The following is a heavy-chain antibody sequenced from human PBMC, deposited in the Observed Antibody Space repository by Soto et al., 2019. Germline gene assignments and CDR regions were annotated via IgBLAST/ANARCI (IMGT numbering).Heavy chain of an antibody. D-gene: IGHD4-17*01. CDR3: ANEIRPNDY. Sequence: EVQLLESGGGLVQPGGSLRLSCAASGLPFSSHAMSWVRQAPGKGLEWVSSISISGGNTYYADSVRGRFTISRDNSKNTLYLHMNSLTVDDTAIYYCANEIRPNDYWGQGTLVTVSS. V-gene: IGHV3-23*01. CDR1: GLPFSSHA. J-gene: IGHJ4*02. CDR2: ISISGGNT.